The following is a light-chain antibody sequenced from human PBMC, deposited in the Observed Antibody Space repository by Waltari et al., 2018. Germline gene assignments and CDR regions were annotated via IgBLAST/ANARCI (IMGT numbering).Light chain of an antibody. CDR2: SNN. V-gene: IGLV1-44*01. CDR1: SSNISSNT. J-gene: IGLJ2*01. Sequence: QSVLTQAPSASGTPGRRVTLSCSGSSSNISSNTVNWYQQLPRTAPKLLIYSNNQRPSGVPDRFSGSKSGTSASLAISGLQSEDEAEYSCAVWDDSLSGVVFGGGTKLTVL. CDR3: AVWDDSLSGVV.